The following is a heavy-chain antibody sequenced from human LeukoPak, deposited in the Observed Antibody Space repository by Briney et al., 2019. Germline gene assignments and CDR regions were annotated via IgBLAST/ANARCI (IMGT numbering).Heavy chain of an antibody. CDR3: AKEEGMSLDY. CDR2: IYYSGST. CDR1: GGSINSGDYY. Sequence: SETLSLTCTVSGGSINSGDYYWSWIRQHPGKGLEWIGDIYYSGSTSYNPSLKSRVTISVDTSKNQFSLKMTSVTAADTAVYYCAKEEGMSLDYWGQGTLVTVSS. V-gene: IGHV4-31*03. J-gene: IGHJ4*02.